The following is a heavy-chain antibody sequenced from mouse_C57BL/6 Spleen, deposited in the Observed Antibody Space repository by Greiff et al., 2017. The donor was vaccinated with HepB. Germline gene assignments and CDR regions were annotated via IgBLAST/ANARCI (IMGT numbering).Heavy chain of an antibody. J-gene: IGHJ1*03. Sequence: VQLQQSGPELVKPGASVKIPCKASGYTFTDYNMDWVKQSHGKSLEWIGDINPNNGGTIYNQKFKGKATLTVDKSSSTAYMELRSLTSEDTAVYYCARIRRGPSYGSTWYFDVWGTGTTVTVSS. CDR2: INPNNGGT. CDR3: ARIRRGPSYGSTWYFDV. CDR1: GYTFTDYN. V-gene: IGHV1-18*01. D-gene: IGHD1-1*01.